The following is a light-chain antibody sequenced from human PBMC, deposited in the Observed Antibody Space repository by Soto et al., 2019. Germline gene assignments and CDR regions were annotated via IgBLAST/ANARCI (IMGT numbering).Light chain of an antibody. CDR3: HQRSDWPLT. Sequence: EIVLTQSPATLSLSPGERATLSCMASQSVSSYLDWFQQKPGQAPRLLIYDASNRATDIPTRFSGSGSGTDFTLTITSLDPEDIAIYYCHQRSDWPLTFGGGTKVDIK. V-gene: IGKV3-11*01. CDR1: QSVSSY. CDR2: DAS. J-gene: IGKJ4*01.